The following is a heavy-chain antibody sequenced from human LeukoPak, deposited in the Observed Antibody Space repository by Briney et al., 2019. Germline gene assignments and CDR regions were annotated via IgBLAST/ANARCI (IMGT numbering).Heavy chain of an antibody. CDR1: GFTFGSYG. CDR2: IWYDGSNK. Sequence: QPGGSLRLSCAASGFTFGSYGMHWVRQAPGKGLEWVAVIWYDGSNKYYADSVKGRFTISRDNSKNTLYLQMNSLRAEDTAVYYCAREGLTAGSGDLDYWGQGTLVTVSS. J-gene: IGHJ4*02. CDR3: AREGLTAGSGDLDY. D-gene: IGHD7-27*01. V-gene: IGHV3-33*01.